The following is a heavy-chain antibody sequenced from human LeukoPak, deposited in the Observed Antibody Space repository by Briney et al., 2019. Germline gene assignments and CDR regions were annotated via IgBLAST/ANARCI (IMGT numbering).Heavy chain of an antibody. D-gene: IGHD6-13*01. Sequence: SETLSFTCAVYGGSFSGYYWSWIRQPPGKGLEWIGEINHSGSTNYNPSLKSRVTISVDTSKNQFSLKLSSVTAADTAVYYCARAGYRAYYFGYWGQGTLVTVSS. CDR2: INHSGST. V-gene: IGHV4-34*01. CDR3: ARAGYRAYYFGY. CDR1: GGSFSGYY. J-gene: IGHJ4*02.